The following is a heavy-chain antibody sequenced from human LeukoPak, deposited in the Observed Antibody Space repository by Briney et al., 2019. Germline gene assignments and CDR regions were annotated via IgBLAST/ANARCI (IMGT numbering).Heavy chain of an antibody. CDR1: GFTFSSYG. J-gene: IGHJ3*02. V-gene: IGHV3-23*01. Sequence: GGSLRLSCAASGFTFSSYGMSWVRQAPGKGLEWVSAISGSGGSTYYADSVKGRFTISRDNSKNTLYLQMNSLRAEDTAVYYCAKDRSPVYYDSFAFDIWGQGTMVTVSS. D-gene: IGHD3-22*01. CDR2: ISGSGGST. CDR3: AKDRSPVYYDSFAFDI.